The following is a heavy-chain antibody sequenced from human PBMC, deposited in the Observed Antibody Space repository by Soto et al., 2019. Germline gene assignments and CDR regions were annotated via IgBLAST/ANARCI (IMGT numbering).Heavy chain of an antibody. V-gene: IGHV3-23*01. D-gene: IGHD1-26*01. J-gene: IGHJ4*02. CDR3: ARESGRAVPNFFDN. CDR1: GFTFNRYA. CDR2: ISGSGGGT. Sequence: GGALRLSCGGSGFTFNRYARSWVRQAPGKGLEWVSSISGSGGGTYYADSVKGRFAISRDTSNNPLYLHMNTVRADDTATYFCARESGRAVPNFFDNWGLGILVTVSS.